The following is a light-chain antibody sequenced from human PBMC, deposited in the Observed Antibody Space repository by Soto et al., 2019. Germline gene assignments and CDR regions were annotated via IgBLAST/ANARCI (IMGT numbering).Light chain of an antibody. Sequence: EIVLTQSPGTLSLSPGERATLSCRARQSVISNYLAWYQQKPGQAPRLLIYGVSSRATGIPDRFSGSGSGTDFTLTISRVEPEDFAVYFCQQYGTSPLTFGGGTKVDIK. CDR1: QSVISNY. CDR2: GVS. V-gene: IGKV3-20*01. CDR3: QQYGTSPLT. J-gene: IGKJ4*01.